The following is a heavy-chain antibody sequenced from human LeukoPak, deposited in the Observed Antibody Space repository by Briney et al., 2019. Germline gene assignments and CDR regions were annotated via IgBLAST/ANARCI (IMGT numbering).Heavy chain of an antibody. D-gene: IGHD6-13*01. CDR2: ISYDGSNK. CDR3: ARDRSSSWPHYYYYYMDV. V-gene: IGHV3-30*01. Sequence: GGSLRLSCAASGFTFSSYVMHWVRQAPGKGLEWVAVISYDGSNKYYADSVKGRFTISRDNSKNTLYLQMNSLRAEDTAVYYCARDRSSSWPHYYYYYMDVWGKGTTVTVSS. CDR1: GFTFSSYV. J-gene: IGHJ6*03.